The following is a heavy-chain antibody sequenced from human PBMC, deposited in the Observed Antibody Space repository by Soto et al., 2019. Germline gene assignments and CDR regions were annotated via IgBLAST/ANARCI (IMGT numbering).Heavy chain of an antibody. CDR3: ARGSSSSGWERDWEYYFDY. Sequence: GGSLRLSCAASGFTFSSYDMLWVRQATGKGLEWVSAIGTAGDTYYPGSVKGRFTISRENAKNSLYLQMNSLRAEDTAVYYCARGSSSSGWERDWEYYFDYWGQGTLVTVSS. D-gene: IGHD6-19*01. V-gene: IGHV3-13*01. CDR2: IGTAGDT. CDR1: GFTFSSYD. J-gene: IGHJ4*02.